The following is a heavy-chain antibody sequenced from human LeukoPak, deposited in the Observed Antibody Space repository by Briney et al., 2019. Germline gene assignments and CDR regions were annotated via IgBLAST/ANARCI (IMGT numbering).Heavy chain of an antibody. CDR1: GGSISSSNW. CDR3: ATTSVTPDAFDI. J-gene: IGHJ3*02. CDR2: IYHSGST. V-gene: IGHV4-4*02. Sequence: SETLSLTCAVSGGSISSSNWWSWVRQPPGKGLEWIGEIYHSGSTNYNPSLKSRVTISVDTSKNQFSLKLSSVTAVDTAVYYCATTSVTPDAFDIWGQGTMVTVSS. D-gene: IGHD4-17*01.